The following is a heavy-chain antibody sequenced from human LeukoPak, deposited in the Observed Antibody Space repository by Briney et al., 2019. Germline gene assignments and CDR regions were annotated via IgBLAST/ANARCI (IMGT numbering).Heavy chain of an antibody. V-gene: IGHV4-38-2*02. CDR3: ARETSERYSGSYFDY. D-gene: IGHD1-26*01. CDR1: GYSISSGYY. Sequence: SETLSLTCTVSGYSISSGYYWGWIRQPPGKGLEWIGSIYHSGSTYYNPSLKSRVTISVDTSKNQFSLKLSSVTAADTAVYYCARETSERYSGSYFDYWGQGTLVTVSS. J-gene: IGHJ4*02. CDR2: IYHSGST.